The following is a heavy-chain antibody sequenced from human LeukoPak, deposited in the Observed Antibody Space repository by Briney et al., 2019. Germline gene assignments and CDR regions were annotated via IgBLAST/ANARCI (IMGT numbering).Heavy chain of an antibody. J-gene: IGHJ4*02. V-gene: IGHV3-23*01. CDR3: AKAGRGSGWYYFDY. Sequence: GGSLRLSCAASGFTFDDYAMHWVRQAPGKGLEWVSGISGSGGSTYYADSVKGRFTISRDNSKNTLYLQMNSLRGEDTAVYYCAKAGRGSGWYYFDYWGQGTLVTVSS. CDR1: GFTFDDYA. D-gene: IGHD6-19*01. CDR2: ISGSGGST.